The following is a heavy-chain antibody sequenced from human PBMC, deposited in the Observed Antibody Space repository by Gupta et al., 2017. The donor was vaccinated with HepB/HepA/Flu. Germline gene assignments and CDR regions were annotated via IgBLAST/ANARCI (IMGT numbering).Heavy chain of an antibody. CDR3: VRDWGY. J-gene: IGHJ4*02. CDR1: GFPFSNYW. D-gene: IGHD3-16*01. CDR2: IKEDGSKT. Sequence: EVQLVESGGDLVQPVGSLRLSCAVTGFPFSNYWMSWVRQAPGKGLEWVANIKEDGSKTYCMESVKGRFTISRDNAKSSLYLQMNSLRTEDTGVYYCVRDWGYGGQGTLVTVSS. V-gene: IGHV3-7*01.